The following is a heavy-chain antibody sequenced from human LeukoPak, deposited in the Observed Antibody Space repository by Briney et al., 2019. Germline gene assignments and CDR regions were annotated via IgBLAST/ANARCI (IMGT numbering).Heavy chain of an antibody. V-gene: IGHV4-31*03. CDR2: IYYSGST. CDR1: GGSISSGGYY. D-gene: IGHD3-22*01. Sequence: TLSLTCTVPGGSISSGGYYWSWIRQHPGKGLEWIGYIYYSGSTYYNPSLKSRVTISVDTSKNQFSLKLSSVTAADTAVYYCARSWSYYYDSSGYPDYWGQGTLVTVSS. CDR3: ARSWSYYYDSSGYPDY. J-gene: IGHJ4*02.